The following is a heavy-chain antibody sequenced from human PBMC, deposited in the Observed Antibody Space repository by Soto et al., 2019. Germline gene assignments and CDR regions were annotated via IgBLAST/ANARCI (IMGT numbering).Heavy chain of an antibody. CDR3: ARLGEQERVKADFGVDV. D-gene: IGHD3-22*01. CDR1: GGIFRTSS. V-gene: IGHV1-69*01. Sequence: QVQLVQSGAEVRKPGSSVKVSCKASGGIFRTSSLSWVRQAPGQGLEWMGGIIPVFGATNYAQNFQGRVTITVADSTSTGYMELSDLTSYDTAVYDCARLGEQERVKADFGVDVWGQGTTVTVSS. CDR2: IIPVFGAT. J-gene: IGHJ6*02.